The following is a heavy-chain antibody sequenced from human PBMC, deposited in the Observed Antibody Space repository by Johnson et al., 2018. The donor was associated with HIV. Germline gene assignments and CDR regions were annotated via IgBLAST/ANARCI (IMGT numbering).Heavy chain of an antibody. CDR3: AKETRDSRSAFDI. J-gene: IGHJ3*02. D-gene: IGHD3-22*01. V-gene: IGHV3-30*02. CDR1: GFSFSSYG. Sequence: QVQLVESGGGVVQPGGSLRLSCAASGFSFSSYGIHWVRQAPGKGLEWVAFTQDDGSNKYYADSMKGRFTISRDNSKKKLYLQMNSLRPEDTAVYYCAKETRDSRSAFDIWGQGTMVTVSS. CDR2: TQDDGSNK.